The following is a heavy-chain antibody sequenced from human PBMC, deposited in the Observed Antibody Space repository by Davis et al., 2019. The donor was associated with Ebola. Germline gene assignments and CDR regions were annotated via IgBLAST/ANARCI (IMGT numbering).Heavy chain of an antibody. CDR3: ASGDTLYDYFVMDV. CDR1: GASISPYY. J-gene: IGHJ6*02. CDR2: LYYSGTT. V-gene: IGHV4-59*08. Sequence: MPSETLSLTCSVSGASISPYYWTWIRQPPGKGLEWIGNLYYSGTTYYNPSLKSRVSISVDTSKNQFSLKLTSVTAADTAVYFCASGDTLYDYFVMDVWGQGTTVTVSS. D-gene: IGHD3-16*01.